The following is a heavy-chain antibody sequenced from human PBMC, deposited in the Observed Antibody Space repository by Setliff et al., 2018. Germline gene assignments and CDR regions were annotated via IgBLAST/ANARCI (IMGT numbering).Heavy chain of an antibody. Sequence: VKVSCKASGGMSGTYSISWVRQAPGQGPEWMGAIIPIFGTPNYAQKFQDRVTITAGVSTSTAYMELSSLRSDDTAVYYCARDGAYCSGGSCYSFDYWGQGTPVTVSS. CDR1: GGMSGTYS. V-gene: IGHV1-69*13. CDR3: ARDGAYCSGGSCYSFDY. J-gene: IGHJ4*02. CDR2: IIPIFGTP. D-gene: IGHD2-15*01.